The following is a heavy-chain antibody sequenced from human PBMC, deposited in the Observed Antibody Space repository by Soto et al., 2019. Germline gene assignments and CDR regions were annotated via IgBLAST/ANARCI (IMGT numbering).Heavy chain of an antibody. CDR3: ARDQLYDNYISGRPLNAFDV. CDR1: GFTFSSYG. V-gene: IGHV3-48*01. J-gene: IGHJ3*01. CDR2: IGDGGGST. Sequence: GGSLRLSCAASGFTFSSYGMSWVRQAPGKGLECVSYIGDGGGSTFYADSVKGRFTISRDNAKNSLYLQMNSLRAEDTAVYYCARDQLYDNYISGRPLNAFDVWGQGTMVPVSS. D-gene: IGHD3-22*01.